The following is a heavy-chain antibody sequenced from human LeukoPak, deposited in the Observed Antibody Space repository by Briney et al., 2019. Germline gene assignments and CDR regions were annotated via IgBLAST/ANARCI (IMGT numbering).Heavy chain of an antibody. J-gene: IGHJ4*02. D-gene: IGHD6-19*01. Sequence: GGSLRLSCAASGFTFSNYAMTWVRQAPGKGLEWVSGISTGGGTTYYADSVKGRFTISRDNSKNTLDLQMNSLRAEDTAVYYCAKSLGYSSGLWGQGTLVTVSS. CDR1: GFTFSNYA. V-gene: IGHV3-23*01. CDR3: AKSLGYSSGL. CDR2: ISTGGGTT.